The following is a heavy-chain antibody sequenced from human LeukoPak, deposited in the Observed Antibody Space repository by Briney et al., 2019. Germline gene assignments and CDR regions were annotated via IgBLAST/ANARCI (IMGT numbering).Heavy chain of an antibody. V-gene: IGHV5-51*01. CDR2: IYPADSDT. D-gene: IGHD6-19*01. Sequence: GESLKISCKGSGYSFTSYWIGWVRQMPGKGLERMGIIYPADSDTRYSPSFRGQVTISADKSITTAYLQWSSLKASDSAMYYCTVAVAGTRAPGYWGQGTLVTVSS. CDR3: TVAVAGTRAPGY. J-gene: IGHJ4*02. CDR1: GYSFTSYW.